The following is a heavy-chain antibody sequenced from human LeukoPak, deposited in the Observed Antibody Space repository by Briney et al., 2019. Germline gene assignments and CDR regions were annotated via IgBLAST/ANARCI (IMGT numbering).Heavy chain of an antibody. CDR2: IKPNSGGT. CDR3: ARGYCSGGTCYLVENWFDP. Sequence: GASVKVSCKASGYTFPRYYMYWGRQAPGQGLEWMGRIKPNSGGTDYAQNFQGRVTMTRDTSISTAYMELSRLRSDDTAVYYCARGYCSGGTCYLVENWFDPWGQGTLVTVSS. D-gene: IGHD2-15*01. CDR1: GYTFPRYY. J-gene: IGHJ5*02. V-gene: IGHV1-2*06.